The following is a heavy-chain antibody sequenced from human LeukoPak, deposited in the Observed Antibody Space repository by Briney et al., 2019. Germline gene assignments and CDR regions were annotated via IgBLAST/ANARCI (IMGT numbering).Heavy chain of an antibody. CDR3: ARDPYSSSSFDF. CDR1: GSTFSSYS. CDR2: VSSSSSTI. D-gene: IGHD6-6*01. Sequence: SGGSLRLSCAASGSTFSSYSMNWVRQAPGKGLEWVSYVSSSSSTIYYADSVKGRFTISRDNAKNSLYLQMNSLRAEDTAVYYCARDPYSSSSFDFWGQGTLVTVSS. J-gene: IGHJ4*02. V-gene: IGHV3-48*01.